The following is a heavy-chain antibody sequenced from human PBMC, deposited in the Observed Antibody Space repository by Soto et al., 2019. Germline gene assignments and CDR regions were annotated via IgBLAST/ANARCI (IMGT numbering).Heavy chain of an antibody. CDR2: IREDGSEK. J-gene: IGHJ6*02. CDR1: GFTFSTYW. D-gene: IGHD1-26*01. CDR3: ARDLCNSFSCPYHYYAMDV. V-gene: IGHV3-7*03. Sequence: GGSLRLSCAASGFTFSTYWMTWVRQAPGKGLEWVANIREDGSEKDYLDSVRGRFTISRDNAKNSLYLQMNSLRTEDTAVYYCARDLCNSFSCPYHYYAMDVWGQGTTVTVSS.